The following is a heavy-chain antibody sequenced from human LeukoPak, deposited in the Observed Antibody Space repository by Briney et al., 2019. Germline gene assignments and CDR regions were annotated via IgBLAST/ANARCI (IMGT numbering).Heavy chain of an antibody. D-gene: IGHD3-10*01. CDR3: ARDYRITMVRGVVRAFDI. J-gene: IGHJ3*02. Sequence: PGGSLRLSCAASGFTFSSYSMNWVRQAPGKGLEWVSSISSSSSYIYYADSVKGRFTISRDNAKNSLYLQMNSLRAEDTAVYYCARDYRITMVRGVVRAFDIWGQGTMVTVSS. V-gene: IGHV3-21*04. CDR2: ISSSSSYI. CDR1: GFTFSSYS.